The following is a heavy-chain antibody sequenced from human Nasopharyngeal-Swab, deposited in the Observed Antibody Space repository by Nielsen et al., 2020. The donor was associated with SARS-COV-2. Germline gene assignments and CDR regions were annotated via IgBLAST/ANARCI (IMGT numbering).Heavy chain of an antibody. V-gene: IGHV3-48*03. D-gene: IGHD3-22*01. CDR2: ISSSGSTI. Sequence: GESLKISCAASGFTFGSYEMNWVRQAPGKGLEWVSYISSSGSTIYYADSVKGRFTISRDNAKNSLYLQMNSLRAEDTAVYYCARVGYYDSSGYPYYYYYGMDVWGQGTTVTVSS. CDR1: GFTFGSYE. J-gene: IGHJ6*02. CDR3: ARVGYYDSSGYPYYYYYGMDV.